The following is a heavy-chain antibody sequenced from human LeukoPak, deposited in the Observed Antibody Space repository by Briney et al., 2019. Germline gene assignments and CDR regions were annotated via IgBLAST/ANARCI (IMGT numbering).Heavy chain of an antibody. V-gene: IGHV3-64*01. CDR1: GFTFSNYA. CDR2: ISSSGGST. Sequence: GGSLRLSCAASGFTFSNYAMHWVRQAPGKGPEYVSTISSSGGSTYYANSVKGRFTISRDNSKNTLYLQMGGLRAEDMAVYYCARGDIVVVPAAILRYWGQGTLVTVSS. J-gene: IGHJ4*02. D-gene: IGHD2-2*01. CDR3: ARGDIVVVPAAILRY.